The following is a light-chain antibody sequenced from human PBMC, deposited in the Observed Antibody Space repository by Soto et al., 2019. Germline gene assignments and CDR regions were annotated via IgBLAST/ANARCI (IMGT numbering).Light chain of an antibody. CDR1: QTIRSH. V-gene: IGKV1-39*01. CDR3: QQTYRTPLT. Sequence: DIQITHFPLFLSASVVYRVTITCRASQTIRSHLNWYQQKPGEAPKIVIYATSTLQSGVPSRFNGSVSGTDFTLTISSLQPEDFATYYCQQTYRTPLTFGGGTKVDIK. J-gene: IGKJ4*01. CDR2: ATS.